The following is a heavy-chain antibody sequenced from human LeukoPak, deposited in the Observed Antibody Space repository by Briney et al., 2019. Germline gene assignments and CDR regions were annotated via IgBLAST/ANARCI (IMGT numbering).Heavy chain of an antibody. CDR1: GFTFSNAW. V-gene: IGHV3-15*01. CDR2: IKSKTDGGTT. CDR3: TTEVIERYSYGLSHFDY. D-gene: IGHD5-18*01. Sequence: GGSLRLSCAASGFTFSNAWMSWVRQAPGKGLEWVGRIKSKTDGGTTDYAAPVKGRFTISRDDSKSTLYLQMNSLKTEDTAVYYCTTEVIERYSYGLSHFDYWGQGTLVTVSS. J-gene: IGHJ4*02.